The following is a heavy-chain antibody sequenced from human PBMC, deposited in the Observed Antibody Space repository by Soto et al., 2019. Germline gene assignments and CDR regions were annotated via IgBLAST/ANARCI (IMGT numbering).Heavy chain of an antibody. V-gene: IGHV1-69*12. CDR1: GGTFSSYA. D-gene: IGHD3-22*01. CDR2: IIPIFGTA. J-gene: IGHJ5*02. CDR3: ASGAGSSGYYASYNWFDP. Sequence: QVQLVQSGAEVKKPGSSVKVSCKASGGTFSSYAISWVRQAPGQGLEWMGGIIPIFGTANYAQKFQGRVTITADESTSTAYMELSSLRSEDTAVYYCASGAGSSGYYASYNWFDPWGQGTLVTVS.